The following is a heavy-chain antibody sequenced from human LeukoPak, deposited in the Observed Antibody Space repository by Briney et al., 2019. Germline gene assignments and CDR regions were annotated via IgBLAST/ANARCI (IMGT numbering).Heavy chain of an antibody. CDR2: INAYSGNT. J-gene: IGHJ6*02. D-gene: IGHD6-19*01. Sequence: ASVKVSCKASGYTFISYGISWVRQAPGQGLEWMGWINAYSGNTDYAQKLQGRVTMTTDTSTSKAYMELRRLRSDATGVSYCARDGARYSSGWSTIRTYYHYHAMDVWGQGTTVTVSS. CDR1: GYTFISYG. CDR3: ARDGARYSSGWSTIRTYYHYHAMDV. V-gene: IGHV1-18*01.